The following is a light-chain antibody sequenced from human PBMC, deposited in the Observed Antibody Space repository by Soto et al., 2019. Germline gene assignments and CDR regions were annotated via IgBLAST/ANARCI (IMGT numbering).Light chain of an antibody. V-gene: IGKV3-20*01. CDR2: GAS. CDR3: QQYGSSPLT. CDR1: QSVSNN. J-gene: IGKJ4*01. Sequence: EIVLTQSPGTLSLSPGERATLSCRASQSVSNNLVWYQQKPGQAPRLLIYGASSRATGIPDRFSGSGSGTDFTLTISRLEPEDFAVYYCQQYGSSPLTFGGGTKVDIK.